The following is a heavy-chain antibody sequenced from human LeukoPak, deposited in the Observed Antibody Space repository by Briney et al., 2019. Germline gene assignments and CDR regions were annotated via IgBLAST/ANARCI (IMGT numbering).Heavy chain of an antibody. CDR2: IVGSSST. J-gene: IGHJ4*02. D-gene: IGHD3-16*02. Sequence: GGSLRLSCAASGFTFSNFAMTWVRQAPGKGLEWVSSIVGSSSTYYADSLKGRFTISRDNAKNSLYLQMNSLRAEDTAVYYCARGSDFVWGSYRPYFDYWGQGTLVTVSS. CDR3: ARGSDFVWGSYRPYFDY. CDR1: GFTFSNFA. V-gene: IGHV3-21*01.